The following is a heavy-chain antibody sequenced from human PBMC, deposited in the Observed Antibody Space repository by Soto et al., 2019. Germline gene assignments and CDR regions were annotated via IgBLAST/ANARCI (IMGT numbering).Heavy chain of an antibody. CDR3: ARGWDANS. Sequence: QVQMQESGPGLVKPSETLSLTCTVSGASVSSGNHYWSWIRQPPGKGLEWIGYIYHSGITNYNPSLXSRVTIXXXTSRXQXXXXXXSVTAADTAVYYCARGWDANSWGQGTLVTVSS. CDR1: GASVSSGNHY. J-gene: IGHJ4*02. V-gene: IGHV4-61*01. CDR2: IYHSGIT. D-gene: IGHD6-19*01.